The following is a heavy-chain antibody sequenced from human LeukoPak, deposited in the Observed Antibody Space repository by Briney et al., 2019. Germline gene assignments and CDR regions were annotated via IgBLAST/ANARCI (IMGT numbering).Heavy chain of an antibody. D-gene: IGHD4-17*01. CDR1: KFTVSSFY. J-gene: IGHJ4*02. CDR3: ARDNGDYFDY. CDR2: IYSGGTT. V-gene: IGHV3-66*01. Sequence: PGGSLRLSCAASKFTVSSFYMSWVRQAPGKGLEWVSIIYSGGTTYYADSVKGRFTISRDNSKNTVYFQMNSLRAEDTAVYYCARDNGDYFDYWGQGTLVTVSS.